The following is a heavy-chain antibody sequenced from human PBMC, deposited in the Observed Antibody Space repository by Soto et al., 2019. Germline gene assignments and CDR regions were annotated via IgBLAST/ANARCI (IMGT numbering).Heavy chain of an antibody. D-gene: IGHD3-10*01. CDR1: GYSFTSYW. J-gene: IGHJ3*02. CDR3: ARATWFQVWSHAFDI. CDR2: IYADDSDT. Sequence: GESVKISCEGSGYSFTSYWMGWVRQMPGKGLEWMGIIYADDSDTRYSPSLQGQVTISADKSITAAYLQWSSLKASDTATYYCARATWFQVWSHAFDIWGQGTMVTV. V-gene: IGHV5-51*01.